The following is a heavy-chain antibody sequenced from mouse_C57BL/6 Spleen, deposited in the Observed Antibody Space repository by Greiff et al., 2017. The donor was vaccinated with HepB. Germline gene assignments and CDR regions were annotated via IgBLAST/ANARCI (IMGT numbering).Heavy chain of an antibody. Sequence: EVKLQQSGPELVKPGASVKISCKASGYTFTDYYMNWVKQSHGKSLEWIGDINPNNGGTSYNQKFKGKATLTVDKSSSTAYMELRSLTSEDSAVYYCERTNYWGQGTTLTVSS. J-gene: IGHJ2*01. CDR3: ERTNY. CDR1: GYTFTDYY. CDR2: INPNNGGT. V-gene: IGHV1-26*01.